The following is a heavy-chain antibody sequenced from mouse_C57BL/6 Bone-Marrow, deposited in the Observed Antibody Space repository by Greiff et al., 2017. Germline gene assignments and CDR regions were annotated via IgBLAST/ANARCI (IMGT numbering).Heavy chain of an antibody. CDR3: ARWDYGNSLYAMDY. V-gene: IGHV1-81*01. Sequence: QVQLKQSGAELARPGASVKLSCKASGYTFTSYGISWVKQRTGQGLEWIGEIYPRSGNTYYNEKFKGKATLTADKSSSTAYMELRSLTSEDSAVYFCARWDYGNSLYAMDYWGQGTSVTVSS. CDR2: IYPRSGNT. CDR1: GYTFTSYG. D-gene: IGHD2-1*01. J-gene: IGHJ4*01.